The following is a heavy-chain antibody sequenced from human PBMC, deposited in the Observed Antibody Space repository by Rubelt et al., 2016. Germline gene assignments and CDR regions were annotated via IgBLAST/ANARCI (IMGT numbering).Heavy chain of an antibody. D-gene: IGHD3-22*01. Sequence: QVQLVQSGAEVKKPGASVKVSCKASGYTFTGYYMHWVRQAPGQGLEWMGWINPNSGGTNYARKVQVRLTITRDTSSSTAYMELSRLRSDDTAVYYCARFAIGGHSSGYLFDYWGQGTLVTVSS. CDR3: ARFAIGGHSSGYLFDY. J-gene: IGHJ4*02. CDR2: INPNSGGT. V-gene: IGHV1-2*02. CDR1: GYTFTGYY.